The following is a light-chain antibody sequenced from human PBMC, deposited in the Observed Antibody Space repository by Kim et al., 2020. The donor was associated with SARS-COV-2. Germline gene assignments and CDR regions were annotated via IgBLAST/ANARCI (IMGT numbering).Light chain of an antibody. CDR3: LQSDTVPYT. J-gene: IGKJ2*01. CDR1: QDIRND. V-gene: IGKV1-6*01. Sequence: AIQMTQSPSSLSAFVGDKVTITCRASQDIRNDLGWYRQIPGKAPNLLIYGASTLQSGVPSRFSGSGSGTNFTLTITSLQPEDFATYFCLQSDTVPYTFGPGTKLEI. CDR2: GAS.